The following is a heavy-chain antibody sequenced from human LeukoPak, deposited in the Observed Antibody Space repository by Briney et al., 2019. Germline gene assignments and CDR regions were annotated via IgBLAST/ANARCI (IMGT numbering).Heavy chain of an antibody. D-gene: IGHD6-13*01. CDR2: ITSSGST. Sequence: PSETLSLTCTVSSGSISSGTYYWSWIRQPAGMGLEWIGRITSSGSTNYNPSLKNRVTISVDTSKNHFSLKLSSVTAADTAVYYCARTPRIAAAESFDFWGQGTLVTVSS. V-gene: IGHV4-61*02. CDR3: ARTPRIAAAESFDF. CDR1: SGSISSGTYY. J-gene: IGHJ4*02.